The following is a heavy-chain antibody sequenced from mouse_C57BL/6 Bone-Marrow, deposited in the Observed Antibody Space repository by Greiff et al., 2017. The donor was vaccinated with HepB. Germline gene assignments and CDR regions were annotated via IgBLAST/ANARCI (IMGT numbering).Heavy chain of an antibody. V-gene: IGHV8-12*01. CDR3: ARRVAVHGSSYSYWYFDV. CDR1: GFSLSTSGMG. D-gene: IGHD1-1*01. Sequence: QVTLKESGPGILQSSQTLSLTCSFSGFSLSTSGMGVSWIRQPSGKGLEWLAHIYWDDDKRYNPSLKSRLTISKDTSRNQVFLKITSVDTADTTTYYCARRVAVHGSSYSYWYFDVWGTGTTVTVSS. J-gene: IGHJ1*03. CDR2: IYWDDDK.